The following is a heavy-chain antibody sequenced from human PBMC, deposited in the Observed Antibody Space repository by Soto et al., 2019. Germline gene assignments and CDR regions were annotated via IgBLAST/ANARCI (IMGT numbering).Heavy chain of an antibody. J-gene: IGHJ4*02. D-gene: IGHD3-16*01. CDR1: GFTFSSYA. V-gene: IGHV3-23*01. Sequence: HPGGSLRLSCAASGFTFSSYAMSWVRQAPGKGLEWVSAISGSGGSTYYADSVKGRFTISRDNSKNTLYLQMNSLRAEDTAVYYCAIATLASLGELFHYFDYWGQGTLVTVSS. CDR3: AIATLASLGELFHYFDY. CDR2: ISGSGGST.